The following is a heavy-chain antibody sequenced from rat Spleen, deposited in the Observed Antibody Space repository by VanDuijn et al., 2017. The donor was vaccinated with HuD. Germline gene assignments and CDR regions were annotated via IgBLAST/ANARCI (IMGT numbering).Heavy chain of an antibody. CDR3: TRGTYYRH. Sequence: EVQLVESGGGLVQPGRSLKLSCAASGFTFSDFNMAWVRHSPKKGLEWVATIIYDGSRTFFRDSVKGRFTISRDIAKSTLYLKMNSLRSEDTATYYCTRGTYYRHWGQGVMVTVSS. D-gene: IGHD1-12*01. CDR2: IIYDGSRT. V-gene: IGHV5S10*01. CDR1: GFTFSDFN. J-gene: IGHJ2*01.